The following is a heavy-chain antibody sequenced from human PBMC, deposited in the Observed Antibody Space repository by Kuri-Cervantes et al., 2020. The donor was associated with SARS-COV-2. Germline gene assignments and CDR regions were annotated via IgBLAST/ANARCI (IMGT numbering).Heavy chain of an antibody. Sequence: SVKVSCKASGGTFSSYAISWVRQAPGQGLEWMGGIIPIFGTTNYAQKFQGRVTITADEFTSTIYMELSSLRSEDTAVYYCASLGDAGDLSPPFDYWGQGTLVTVSS. CDR3: ASLGDAGDLSPPFDY. CDR1: GGTFSSYA. V-gene: IGHV1-69*13. J-gene: IGHJ4*02. CDR2: IIPIFGTT. D-gene: IGHD3-16*01.